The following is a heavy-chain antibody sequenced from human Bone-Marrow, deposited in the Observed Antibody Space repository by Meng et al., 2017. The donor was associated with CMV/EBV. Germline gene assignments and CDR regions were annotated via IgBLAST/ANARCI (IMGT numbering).Heavy chain of an antibody. D-gene: IGHD3-3*01. CDR2: ISVTGSTK. CDR1: GFTFTDYY. V-gene: IGHV3-11*04. CDR3: ARGVYDFWSGYSSYYYAMAL. Sequence: GGSLRLSCAASGFTFTDYYMSWIRQAPGKGLEWVSYISVTGSTKYYAASVKDRFAISRDNAKDTLYLQMNNLRAEDTAVYYCARGVYDFWSGYSSYYYAMALWGQGTTVTVSS. J-gene: IGHJ6*02.